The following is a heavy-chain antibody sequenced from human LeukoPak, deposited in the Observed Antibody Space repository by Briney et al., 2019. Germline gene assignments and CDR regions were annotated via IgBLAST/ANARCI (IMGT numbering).Heavy chain of an antibody. D-gene: IGHD3-22*01. J-gene: IGHJ4*02. Sequence: GGSLRLSCAASGFTFSSYAMHWVRQAPGKGLGWVAVISYDGSNKYYADSVKGRFTISRDNSKNTLYLQLNSLRAEDTAVYYCARSGYGDSSGYYYGGDYWGQGTLVTVSS. CDR2: ISYDGSNK. CDR1: GFTFSSYA. CDR3: ARSGYGDSSGYYYGGDY. V-gene: IGHV3-30-3*01.